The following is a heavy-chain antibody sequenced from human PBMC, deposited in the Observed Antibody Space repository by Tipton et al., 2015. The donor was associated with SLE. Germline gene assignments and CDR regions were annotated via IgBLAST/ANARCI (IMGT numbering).Heavy chain of an antibody. V-gene: IGHV4-39*07. CDR2: IYYSGST. J-gene: IGHJ6*03. Sequence: TLSLTCTVSGGSMSSSSYYWGWIRQPPGKGLEWIGSIYYSGSTYYNPSLKSRVTISVDTSKNQFSLKLSSVTPADTAVYYCAREKFWNRGYYFGGGEDYYDYYMGVLGQGTTVTVS. CDR3: AREKFWNRGYYFGGGEDYYDYYMGV. D-gene: IGHD3-3*01. CDR1: GGSMSSSSYY.